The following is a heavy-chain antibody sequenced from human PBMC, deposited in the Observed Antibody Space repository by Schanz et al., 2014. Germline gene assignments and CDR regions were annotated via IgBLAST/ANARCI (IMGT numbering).Heavy chain of an antibody. Sequence: QVQLVESGGGLVKPGGSLRLSCAASGFNFSDYYMSWIRQAPGKGLEWVSYISHNSHYTNYADSVKGRFTISRDTAENSVYLQMNSLRAEDTAVYYCARDGYRNGRPFVHWGQGTRVTVSA. CDR2: ISHNSHYT. D-gene: IGHD5-18*01. CDR1: GFNFSDYY. CDR3: ARDGYRNGRPFVH. V-gene: IGHV3-11*06. J-gene: IGHJ4*02.